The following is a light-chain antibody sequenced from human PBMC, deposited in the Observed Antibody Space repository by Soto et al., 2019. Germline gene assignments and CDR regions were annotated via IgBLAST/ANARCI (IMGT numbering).Light chain of an antibody. CDR3: AAWDDSVIGYV. CDR2: NNN. J-gene: IGLJ1*01. V-gene: IGLV1-44*01. CDR1: SSNIGSNT. Sequence: QSVLTQPPSTSGTPGQRVTISCSGSSSNIGSNTVSWCQQLPGTAPKPLIYNNNQRPSGVPDRFSGSKSGTSASLAIRGLQSEDEADYYCAAWDDSVIGYVFGTGTKVTVL.